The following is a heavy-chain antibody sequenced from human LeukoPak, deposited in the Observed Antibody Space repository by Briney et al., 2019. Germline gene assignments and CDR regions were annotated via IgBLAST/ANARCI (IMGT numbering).Heavy chain of an antibody. CDR1: GGSFSGYY. CDR3: ARGVATGGPVDY. J-gene: IGHJ4*02. Sequence: SETLSLTCAVYGGSFSGYYWSWIRQPPVKGLEWIGEINHSGSTNYNPSLKSRVTISVDTSKNQFSLKLSSVTAADTAVYYCARGVATGGPVDYWGQGTLVTVSS. V-gene: IGHV4-34*01. CDR2: INHSGST. D-gene: IGHD5-12*01.